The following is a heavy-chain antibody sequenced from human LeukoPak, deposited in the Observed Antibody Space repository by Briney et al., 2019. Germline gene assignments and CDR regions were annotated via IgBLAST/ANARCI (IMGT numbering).Heavy chain of an antibody. J-gene: IGHJ4*02. V-gene: IGHV4-61*02. Sequence: SETLSLTCIVSSGSISSGSYYWSWIRQPAGKGLEWIGRMYTSGSTNYNPSLKSRVTISVDTSKNQFSLKLSSVTAADTAVYYCARDRGLYGGFDYWGQGTLVTVSS. CDR1: SGSISSGSYY. CDR3: ARDRGLYGGFDY. CDR2: MYTSGST. D-gene: IGHD3-10*01.